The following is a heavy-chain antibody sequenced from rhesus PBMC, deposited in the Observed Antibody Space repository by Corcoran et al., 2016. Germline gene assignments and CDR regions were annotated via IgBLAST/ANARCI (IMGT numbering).Heavy chain of an antibody. J-gene: IGHJ4*01. V-gene: IGHV4-65*01. Sequence: QVQLQESGPGLVKPSETLSLTCAVSGVSVCSSNWWSWIRQPSGKGLEWIGYISGSSGSTYYNPSPKSRVTISTDTSKNQFSLKLSSVTAADTAVYYCAYGDWNFHFDYWGQGVLVTVSS. D-gene: IGHD1-26*01. CDR2: ISGSSGST. CDR3: AYGDWNFHFDY. CDR1: GVSVCSSNW.